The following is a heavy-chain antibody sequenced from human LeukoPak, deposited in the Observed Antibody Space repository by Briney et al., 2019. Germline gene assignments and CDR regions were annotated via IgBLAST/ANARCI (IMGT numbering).Heavy chain of an antibody. CDR1: GGSISSYY. CDR3: ARGGYCSSTSCYTTPDAFDI. Sequence: TSETLSLTCTVPGGSISSYYWSWIRQPPGKVLEWIGYIYYSGSTNYNPSLKSRVTISVDTSKNQFSLKLSSVTAADTAVYYCARGGYCSSTSCYTTPDAFDIWGQGTMVTVSS. CDR2: IYYSGST. D-gene: IGHD2-2*02. J-gene: IGHJ3*02. V-gene: IGHV4-59*01.